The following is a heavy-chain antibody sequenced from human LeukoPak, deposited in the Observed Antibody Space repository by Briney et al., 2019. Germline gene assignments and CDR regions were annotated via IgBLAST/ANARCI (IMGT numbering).Heavy chain of an antibody. CDR2: ISSSSSTI. Sequence: ETLSLTCAVSGGSISSNSYYWGWIRQPPGKGLEWVSYISSSSSTIYYADSVKGRFTISRDNAKNSLYLQMNSLRAEDTAVYYCARDHHRRLYDSQARDTFDIWGQGTMVTVSS. CDR3: ARDHHRRLYDSQARDTFDI. CDR1: GGSISSNS. V-gene: IGHV3-48*01. D-gene: IGHD3-22*01. J-gene: IGHJ3*02.